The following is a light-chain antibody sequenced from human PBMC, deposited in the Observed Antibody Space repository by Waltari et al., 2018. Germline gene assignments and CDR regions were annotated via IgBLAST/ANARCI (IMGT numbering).Light chain of an antibody. CDR3: QHHDNLLFT. V-gene: IGKV1-33*01. J-gene: IGKJ2*01. CDR1: QDISHY. CDR2: DAS. Sequence: DIQVTQSPSSLSASVGDRVTITYQASQDISHYLNWYQQRPGKAPKGLTYDASYLKTGVPSRFSGSGSGTHFTFAISSLQPEDIATYYCQHHDNLLFTFGQGTKLEI.